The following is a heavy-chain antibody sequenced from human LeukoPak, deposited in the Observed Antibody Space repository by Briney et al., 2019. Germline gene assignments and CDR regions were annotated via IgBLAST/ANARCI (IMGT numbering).Heavy chain of an antibody. CDR1: GFTFSSYA. Sequence: GGSLRLSCAASGFTFSSYAMSWVRQAPGKGLEWVSYISSSSSTIYYADSVKGRFTISRDNAKNSLYLQMNSLRAEDTAVYYCARDVSDRLLWFGELFWGQGTLVTVSS. CDR2: ISSSSSTI. J-gene: IGHJ4*02. V-gene: IGHV3-48*04. D-gene: IGHD3-10*01. CDR3: ARDVSDRLLWFGELF.